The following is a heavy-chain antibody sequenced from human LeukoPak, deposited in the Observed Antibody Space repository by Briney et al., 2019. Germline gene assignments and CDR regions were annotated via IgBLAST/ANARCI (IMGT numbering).Heavy chain of an antibody. CDR2: IIPILGIA. CDR1: GGTFSSYA. CDR3: ARDIYYYDSSGYYSFDY. J-gene: IGHJ4*02. D-gene: IGHD3-22*01. Sequence: SVKVSCKASGGTFSSYAISWVRQAPGQWLEWMGRIIPILGIANYAQKFQGRVTITADKSTSTAYMELSSLRSEDTAVYYCARDIYYYDSSGYYSFDYWGQGTLVTVSS. V-gene: IGHV1-69*04.